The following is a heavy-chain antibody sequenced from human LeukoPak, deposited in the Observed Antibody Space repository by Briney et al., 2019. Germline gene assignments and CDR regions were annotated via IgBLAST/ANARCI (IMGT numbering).Heavy chain of an antibody. J-gene: IGHJ4*02. CDR1: GFTFGDYA. Sequence: GRSLRLSCTASGFTFGDYAMSWFRQAPGEGLEWVGFIRSKAHGGTTEYAASVKGRFTISRDDSKSIAYLQMDSLKTEDTAVYYCTRAGRYCSGGSCYSFYWGQGTLVTVSS. V-gene: IGHV3-49*03. CDR3: TRAGRYCSGGSCYSFY. D-gene: IGHD2-15*01. CDR2: IRSKAHGGTT.